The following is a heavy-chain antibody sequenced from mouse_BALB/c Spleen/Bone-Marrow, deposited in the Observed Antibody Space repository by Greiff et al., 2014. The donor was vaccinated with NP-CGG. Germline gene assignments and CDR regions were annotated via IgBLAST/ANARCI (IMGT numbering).Heavy chain of an antibody. CDR3: ARWLLNYYAMDY. J-gene: IGHJ4*01. Sequence: EVQLQQSGAELVKPGASVELSCTASGSNIKDTYMHWVKQRPEQGLEWIGRIDPANGNTKYDPKFQGKATITADTSSNTAYLQLSSLTSEDTAVYYCARWLLNYYAMDYWGQGTSVTVSS. CDR1: GSNIKDTY. CDR2: IDPANGNT. V-gene: IGHV14-3*02. D-gene: IGHD2-3*01.